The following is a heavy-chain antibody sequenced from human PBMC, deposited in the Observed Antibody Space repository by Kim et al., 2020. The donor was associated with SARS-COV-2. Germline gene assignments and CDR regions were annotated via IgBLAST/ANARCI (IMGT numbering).Heavy chain of an antibody. J-gene: IGHJ5*01. D-gene: IGHD2-2*01. Sequence: GGSLRLSCAASGFTFDDYTMHWVRLTPGKGLEWVSLIDWSAYSIYYADSVRGRFTISRDNNRNSLYLQMNSLRTEDTALYYCAKGRFRQFSNNWFEAWG. CDR1: GFTFDDYT. V-gene: IGHV3-43*01. CDR3: AKGRFRQFSNNWFEA. CDR2: IDWSAYSI.